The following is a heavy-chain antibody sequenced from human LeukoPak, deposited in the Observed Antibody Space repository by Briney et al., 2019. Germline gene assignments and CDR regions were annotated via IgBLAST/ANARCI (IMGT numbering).Heavy chain of an antibody. V-gene: IGHV4-4*07. CDR1: GGSISSYY. Sequence: PSETLSLTCTVSGGSISSYYWSWIRQPAGKGLEWIGRIYTSGSSGSTNYNPSLKSRVTMSVDTSKNQFSLKLSSVTAVDTAVYYCARTYYDFWSGYYHWYYFDYWGQGTLVTVSS. D-gene: IGHD3-3*01. CDR3: ARTYYDFWSGYYHWYYFDY. J-gene: IGHJ4*02. CDR2: IYTSGSSGST.